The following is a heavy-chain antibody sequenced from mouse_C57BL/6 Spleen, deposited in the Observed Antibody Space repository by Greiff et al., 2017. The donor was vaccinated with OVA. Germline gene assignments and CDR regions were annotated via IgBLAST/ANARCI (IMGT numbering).Heavy chain of an antibody. CDR2: INPSTGGT. CDR1: GYSFTGYY. D-gene: IGHD1-1*02. Sequence: VQLQQSGPELVKPGASVKISCKASGYSFTGYYMNWVKQSPEKSLEWIGEINPSTGGTTYNQKFKAKATLTVDKSSSTAYMQLKSLTSEDSAVYYCARWGGNGAMDYWGQGTSVTVSS. V-gene: IGHV1-42*01. CDR3: ARWGGNGAMDY. J-gene: IGHJ4*01.